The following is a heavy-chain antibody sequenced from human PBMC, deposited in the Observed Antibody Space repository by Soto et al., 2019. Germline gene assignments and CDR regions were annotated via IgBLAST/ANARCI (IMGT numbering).Heavy chain of an antibody. CDR2: IIPIFGTA. J-gene: IGHJ4*02. V-gene: IGHV1-69*01. Sequence: QVQLVQSGPEVKKPGASVKISCKTSGYRFTSHWIHWVRQAPGHGPEWMGGIIPIFGTANYAQKFQGRVTITADESTSTAYMELSSLRSEDTAVYYCAGWIAVAGRAYNYFDYWGQGTLVTVSS. CDR1: GYRFTSHW. CDR3: AGWIAVAGRAYNYFDY. D-gene: IGHD6-19*01.